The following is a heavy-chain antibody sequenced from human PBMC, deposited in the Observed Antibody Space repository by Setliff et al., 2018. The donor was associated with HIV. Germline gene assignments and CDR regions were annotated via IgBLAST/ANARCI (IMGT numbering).Heavy chain of an antibody. D-gene: IGHD4-17*01. CDR2: INAGNGDT. J-gene: IGHJ4*02. CDR3: ARFGPLRYFDH. V-gene: IGHV1-3*01. Sequence: ASVKVSCKASGYTFTTYAIHWVRQAPGQRLEWMGWINAGNGDTKYSQKFQGRFTITRDTSASTAYMELSSLRSEDTAVYYCARFGPLRYFDHWGQGTLVTVSS. CDR1: GYTFTTYA.